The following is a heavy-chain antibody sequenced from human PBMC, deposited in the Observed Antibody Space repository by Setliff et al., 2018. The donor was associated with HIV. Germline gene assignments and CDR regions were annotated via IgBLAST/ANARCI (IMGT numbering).Heavy chain of an antibody. CDR1: DYTFSSYG. CDR3: ARSYDSSGYYPDAFDI. J-gene: IGHJ3*02. V-gene: IGHV1-69*05. Sequence: SVKVSCKASDYTFSSYGISWVRQAPGQGLEWMGGIIPIFGTANYAQKFQGRVTITTDESTSTAYMELSSLRSEDTAVYYCARSYDSSGYYPDAFDIWGQGTMVTVSS. D-gene: IGHD3-22*01. CDR2: IIPIFGTA.